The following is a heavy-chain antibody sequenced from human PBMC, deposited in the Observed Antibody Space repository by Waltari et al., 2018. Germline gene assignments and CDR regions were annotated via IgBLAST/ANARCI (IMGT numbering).Heavy chain of an antibody. CDR2: IYYTGST. CDR3: ARGGGGDWEWFDP. V-gene: IGHV4-59*01. J-gene: IGHJ5*02. Sequence: QVQLQESGPRLVKPSETLSLICTVSGGPISSSYWSWIRQPPGKGLDWIGYIYYTGSTNFNPSLKSRVTMSVDTSKNQFSLKLSSVTAADTAVYYCARGGGGDWEWFDPWGQGTLVTVSS. CDR1: GGPISSSY. D-gene: IGHD2-21*02.